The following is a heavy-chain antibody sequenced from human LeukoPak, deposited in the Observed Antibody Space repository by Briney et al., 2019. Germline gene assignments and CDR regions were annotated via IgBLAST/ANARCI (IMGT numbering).Heavy chain of an antibody. J-gene: IGHJ6*02. Sequence: GGSLRLSCAASGFTFSSYSMNWVRQAPGKGLEWVSSISSSSSYIYYADSVKGRFTISRDNAKNSLYLQMNSLRAEDTAVYYCARDFSYDIWTGYYPYYYYGMDVWGQGTTVTVSS. D-gene: IGHD3-9*01. CDR2: ISSSSSYI. CDR3: ARDFSYDIWTGYYPYYYYGMDV. V-gene: IGHV3-21*01. CDR1: GFTFSSYS.